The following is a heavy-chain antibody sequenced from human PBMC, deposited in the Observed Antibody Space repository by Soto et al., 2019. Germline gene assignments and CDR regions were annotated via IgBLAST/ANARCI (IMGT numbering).Heavy chain of an antibody. Sequence: QVQLVQSGAEVKKPGASVKVSCKASGYTFTSYGISWVRQAPGQGLEWMGWINVYNGNTIYEKKLQCRVNMNTDTATSTASLDLRRLRSADTAVYFCARDTSRGEYDYWGQGTLVTVSS. CDR2: INVYNGNT. J-gene: IGHJ4*02. D-gene: IGHD3-10*01. CDR1: GYTFTSYG. CDR3: ARDTSRGEYDY. V-gene: IGHV1-18*01.